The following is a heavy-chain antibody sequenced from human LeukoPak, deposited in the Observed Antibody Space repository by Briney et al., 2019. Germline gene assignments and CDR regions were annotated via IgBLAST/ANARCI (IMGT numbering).Heavy chain of an antibody. Sequence: GGSLRLSCAASEFSFSSHSMNWVRQAPGKGLEWVSTINSSGDYACYADSVKGRFTISRDNAKNSLYLQMNSLRAEDTAVYYCARDGMITAYAFDIWGQGSMVTVSS. V-gene: IGHV3-21*01. D-gene: IGHD3-16*01. J-gene: IGHJ3*02. CDR2: INSSGDYA. CDR3: ARDGMITAYAFDI. CDR1: EFSFSSHS.